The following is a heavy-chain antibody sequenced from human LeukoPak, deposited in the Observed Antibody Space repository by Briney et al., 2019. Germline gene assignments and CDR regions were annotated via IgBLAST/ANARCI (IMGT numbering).Heavy chain of an antibody. V-gene: IGHV3-21*01. CDR1: GFTFSSYS. J-gene: IGHJ4*02. CDR2: ICSSSSYI. CDR3: ARRQGDYDILTGYTEH. D-gene: IGHD3-9*01. Sequence: GGSLRLSCAASGFTFSSYSMNWVRQAPGKGLEWVSCICSSSSYIYYADSVKGRFTISRDTAKNSLYLQMNSLRAEDTAVYYWARRQGDYDILTGYTEHWGRGTLVTVSS.